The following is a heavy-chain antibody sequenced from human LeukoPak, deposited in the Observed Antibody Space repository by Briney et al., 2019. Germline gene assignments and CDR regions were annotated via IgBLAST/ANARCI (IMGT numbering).Heavy chain of an antibody. Sequence: SETLSLTCTVSGDSINSYYWNWIRHPPGQGLEWIGYIYYSGRTDYNPPLKSRVTISVDTSKHQFSMKLKSVTAADTAVYFCARGRWLPNAFDIWGQGTMVTV. CDR3: ARGRWLPNAFDI. J-gene: IGHJ3*02. V-gene: IGHV4-59*01. D-gene: IGHD5-24*01. CDR2: IYYSGRT. CDR1: GDSINSYY.